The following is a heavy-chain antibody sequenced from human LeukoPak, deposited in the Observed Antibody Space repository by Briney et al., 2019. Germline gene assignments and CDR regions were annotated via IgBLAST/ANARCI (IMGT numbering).Heavy chain of an antibody. CDR3: ARAGSYGSSSYYYYYYMDV. V-gene: IGHV4-34*01. CDR1: GGSFSGYY. CDR2: INHDGST. D-gene: IGHD6-6*01. J-gene: IGHJ6*03. Sequence: SETLSLTCAVSGGSFSGYYWTCLRQPPGKGLEWIGEINHDGSTNYNPSLRSRVTISVDTSKNQFSLKLSSVTAADTAVYYCARAGSYGSSSYYYYYYMDVWGKGTTVTVSS.